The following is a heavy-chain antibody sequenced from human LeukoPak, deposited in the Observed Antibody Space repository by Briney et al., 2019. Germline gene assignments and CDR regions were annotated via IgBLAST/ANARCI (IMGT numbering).Heavy chain of an antibody. J-gene: IGHJ4*02. D-gene: IGHD5-18*01. V-gene: IGHV4-34*01. Sequence: PSETLSLTCAVYGGSFSGYYWSWIRQPPGKGLEWIGEINHSGSTNYNPSLKSRVTISVDTSKNQFSLKLSSVTAADTAVYYCARGKYSYGNRGPLDYWGQGTLVTVSS. CDR3: ARGKYSYGNRGPLDY. CDR1: GGSFSGYY. CDR2: INHSGST.